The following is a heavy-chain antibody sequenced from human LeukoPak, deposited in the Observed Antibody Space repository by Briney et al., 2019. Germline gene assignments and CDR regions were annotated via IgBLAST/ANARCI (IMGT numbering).Heavy chain of an antibody. D-gene: IGHD6-13*01. V-gene: IGHV1-18*01. Sequence: ASVKVSCKASGYTFTSYGISWVRQAPGQGLEWMGWISAYNGNTNYAQKLQGRVTMTTDTSTSTAYLELRSLRSDDTAVYYCARDRWGIATAGELHFHYWGQGTLVTVSS. J-gene: IGHJ4*02. CDR1: GYTFTSYG. CDR2: ISAYNGNT. CDR3: ARDRWGIATAGELHFHY.